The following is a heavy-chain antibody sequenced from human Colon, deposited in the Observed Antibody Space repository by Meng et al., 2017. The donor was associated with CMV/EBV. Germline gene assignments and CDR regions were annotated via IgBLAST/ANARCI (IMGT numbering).Heavy chain of an antibody. V-gene: IGHV1-69*10. Sequence: SVKVSCKASGYTFTSNGISWVRQAPGQGLEWMGGTIPMLGIRNHAQKFQGRLTVTADKSTITAYMELSSLRSEDTAIYYCVRGLGCITGTTRICWFDTWGEGTLVTVSS. CDR2: TIPMLGIR. D-gene: IGHD1-7*01. CDR3: VRGLGCITGTTRICWFDT. CDR1: GYTFTSNG. J-gene: IGHJ5*02.